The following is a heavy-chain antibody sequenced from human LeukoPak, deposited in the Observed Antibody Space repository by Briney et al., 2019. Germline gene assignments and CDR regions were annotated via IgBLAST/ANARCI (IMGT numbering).Heavy chain of an antibody. CDR3: TKDMEWGMDV. V-gene: IGHV3-43*01. J-gene: IGHJ6*02. CDR1: GFTFDRHT. Sequence: GGSLRLSCAASGFTFDRHTMHWVRQPPGKGPEWVSLIGWDGTNVDYADSVRGRFTISRDNSKNFVYQQMHSLRTEDTALYYCTKDMEWGMDVWGQGTTVIVSS. CDR2: IGWDGTNV. D-gene: IGHD3-3*01.